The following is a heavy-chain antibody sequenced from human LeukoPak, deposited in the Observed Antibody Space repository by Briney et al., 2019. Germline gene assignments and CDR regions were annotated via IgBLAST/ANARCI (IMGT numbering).Heavy chain of an antibody. CDR3: ARDGVELEWYYSDY. D-gene: IGHD1-1*01. V-gene: IGHV3-30*02. CDR2: IRYDESNK. J-gene: IGHJ4*02. CDR1: GFTFSSYG. Sequence: GGSLRLSCAASGFTFSSYGMHWVRQAPGKGLEWVSFIRYDESNKYYADSVKGRFTISRDNAKNSLYLQMNSLRAEDTAVYYCARDGVELEWYYSDYWGQGTLVTVSS.